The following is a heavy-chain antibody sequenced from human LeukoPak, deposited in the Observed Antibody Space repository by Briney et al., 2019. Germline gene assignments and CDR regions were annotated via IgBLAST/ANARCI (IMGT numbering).Heavy chain of an antibody. V-gene: IGHV3-30*18. D-gene: IGHD2-15*01. CDR1: GFTFSRYG. Sequence: TGGSLRLSCAASGFTFSRYGMHWVRQAPGKGLEWVAVISYDGSNKYYADSVKGRFTISRDNSKNTLYLQMNSLRPDDTAVYYCAKDSPVTVAATPLPGGFDPWGQGTLVTVSS. CDR3: AKDSPVTVAATPLPGGFDP. CDR2: ISYDGSNK. J-gene: IGHJ5*02.